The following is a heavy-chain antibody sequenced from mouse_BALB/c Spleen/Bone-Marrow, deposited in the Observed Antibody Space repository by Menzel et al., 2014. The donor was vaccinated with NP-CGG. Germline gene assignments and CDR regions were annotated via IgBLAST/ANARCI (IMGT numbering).Heavy chain of an antibody. V-gene: IGHV1-14*01. J-gene: IGHJ1*01. CDR3: ARTPIYDGYYWFFDV. CDR1: GYTFTSYV. D-gene: IGHD2-3*01. Sequence: EVQLQQSGPELVKPGASVKMSCKASGYTFTSYVMHWVKQKPGQGLEWIGYINPYNDGTEYNEKFKDKAALTSYKSSSTAYMELSSLTSEDSAVYYCARTPIYDGYYWFFDVWGAGTTVTVSS. CDR2: INPYNDGT.